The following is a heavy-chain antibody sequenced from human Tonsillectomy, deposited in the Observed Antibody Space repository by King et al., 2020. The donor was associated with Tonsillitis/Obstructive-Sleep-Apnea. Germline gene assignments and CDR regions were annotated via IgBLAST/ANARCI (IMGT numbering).Heavy chain of an antibody. CDR2: ISYDGSNK. CDR3: ARDRLTLDAFDI. J-gene: IGHJ3*02. V-gene: IGHV3-30*01. CDR1: GFTFSSYA. Sequence: VQLVESGGGVVQPGRSLRLSCAASGFTFSSYAMHWVRQAPGKGLEWVAVISYDGSNKYYADSVKGRFTISRDNSKYTLYLQMNSLRAEDTAVYYCARDRLTLDAFDIWGQGTMVTVSS.